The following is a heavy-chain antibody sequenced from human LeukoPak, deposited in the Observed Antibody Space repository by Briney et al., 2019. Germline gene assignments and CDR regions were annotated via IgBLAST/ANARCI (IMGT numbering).Heavy chain of an antibody. CDR3: TRKTRGSSDFY. CDR2: IYNIGNI. Sequence: SETLSLACTVSGGSISSGSWSWIRQPPGKGLEWIGYIYNIGNINYNPSLKSRVTMSVDTSRNQLSLKLSSVTAADTAVYYCTRKTRGSSDFYWGQGTLVTVSS. J-gene: IGHJ4*02. V-gene: IGHV4-59*01. D-gene: IGHD6-19*01. CDR1: GGSISSGS.